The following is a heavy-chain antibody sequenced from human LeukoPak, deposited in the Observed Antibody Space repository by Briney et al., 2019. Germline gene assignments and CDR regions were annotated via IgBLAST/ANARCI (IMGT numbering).Heavy chain of an antibody. CDR1: GFTFSSYG. Sequence: GMSLRLSCAASGFTFSSYGFHWVRQAPGKGLEWVALIWYDGSKKYYADSVKGRFTISRDNSKNTLYLQMNRLRAEDTAVYYCARDLFSFRWFDPWGQGTLVTVSS. V-gene: IGHV3-33*01. CDR3: ARDLFSFRWFDP. J-gene: IGHJ5*02. CDR2: IWYDGSKK. D-gene: IGHD2-15*01.